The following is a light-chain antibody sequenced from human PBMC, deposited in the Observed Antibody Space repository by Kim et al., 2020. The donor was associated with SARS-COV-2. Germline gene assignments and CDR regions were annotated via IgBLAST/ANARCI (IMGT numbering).Light chain of an antibody. Sequence: EVVLTQSPGTLSLSPGERATLSCRASQSISTSYLAWYQQKPGQAPRLLIYGTSSRATCIPDRFSGSGSGTDFTLTISRLEPEDFAVYYCQHYGSSRRTFGQGTKVDIK. J-gene: IGKJ1*01. V-gene: IGKV3-20*01. CDR3: QHYGSSRRT. CDR1: QSISTSY. CDR2: GTS.